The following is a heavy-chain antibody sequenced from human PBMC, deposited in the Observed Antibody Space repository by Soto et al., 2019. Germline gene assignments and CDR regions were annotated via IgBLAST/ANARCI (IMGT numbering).Heavy chain of an antibody. J-gene: IGHJ6*02. CDR2: IYYSGST. V-gene: IGHV4-59*08. Sequence: QVQLQESGPGLVKPSETLSLTCTVSYGSISSYYWSWIRQPPGKGLEWIGYIYYSGSTNYNPSLKSRVTRSVDTSKNQFSLKLSSVTAADTAVYYCARQGPYGMDVWGQGTTVTVSS. CDR1: YGSISSYY. CDR3: ARQGPYGMDV.